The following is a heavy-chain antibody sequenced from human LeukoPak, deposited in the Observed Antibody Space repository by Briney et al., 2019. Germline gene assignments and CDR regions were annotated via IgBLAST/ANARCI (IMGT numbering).Heavy chain of an antibody. D-gene: IGHD3-10*01. V-gene: IGHV3-30*18. CDR3: AKSLPGIRD. J-gene: IGHJ4*02. CDR1: GFTFSSYG. CDR2: ISYDGSNK. Sequence: GGSLRLSCAASGFTFSSYGMHWVRQAPGKGLEWVAVISYDGSNKYYADSLKGRLTISRDNSKNTLYLQMNSLRAEDTAVYECAKSLPGIRDWGQGTLVTVSS.